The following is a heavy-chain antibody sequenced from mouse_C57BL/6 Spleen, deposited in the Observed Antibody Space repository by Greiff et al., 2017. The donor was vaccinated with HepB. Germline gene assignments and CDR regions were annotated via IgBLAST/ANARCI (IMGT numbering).Heavy chain of an antibody. J-gene: IGHJ2*01. CDR1: GFTFSSYA. Sequence: EVMLVESGGGLVKPGGSLKLSCAASGFTFSSYAMSWVRQTPEKRLEWVATISDGGSYTYYPDNVKGRFTISRDNAKNNLYLQMSHLKSEDTAMYYCARDRGTGTGFYFDYWGQGTTLTVSS. V-gene: IGHV5-4*01. CDR2: ISDGGSYT. D-gene: IGHD4-1*01. CDR3: ARDRGTGTGFYFDY.